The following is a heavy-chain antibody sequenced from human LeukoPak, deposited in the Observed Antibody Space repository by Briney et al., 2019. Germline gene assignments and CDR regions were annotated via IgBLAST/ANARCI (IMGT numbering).Heavy chain of an antibody. D-gene: IGHD3-10*01. V-gene: IGHV4-59*01. Sequence: PSETLSLTCTVSGGSISSYYWSWIRQPPGKGLEWIGYIYYSGSTNYNPSLKSRVTISVDTSKNQFSLKLSSVTAADMAVYYCARVITMVRGVIMYGMGVWGQGTTVTVSS. CDR3: ARVITMVRGVIMYGMGV. CDR2: IYYSGST. J-gene: IGHJ6*02. CDR1: GGSISSYY.